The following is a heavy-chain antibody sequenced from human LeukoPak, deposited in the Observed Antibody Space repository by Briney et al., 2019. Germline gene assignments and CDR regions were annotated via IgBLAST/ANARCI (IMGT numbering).Heavy chain of an antibody. V-gene: IGHV3-30*03. CDR3: ARWGTTGVWAFDI. CDR1: GFTFSSYG. Sequence: GGSLRLSCAASGFTFSSYGMHWVRQAPGKGLEWVAVISYDGSNKYYVDSVKGRFTISRENAKNSLYLQMNSLRAGDTAVYYCARWGTTGVWAFDIWGQGTMVTVAS. D-gene: IGHD3-16*01. CDR2: ISYDGSNK. J-gene: IGHJ3*02.